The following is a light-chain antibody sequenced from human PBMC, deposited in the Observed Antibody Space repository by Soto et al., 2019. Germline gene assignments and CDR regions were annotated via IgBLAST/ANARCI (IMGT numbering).Light chain of an antibody. Sequence: DIQMTQSPSTLSASVGDRVTITCRASQSLGIWLAWHQQKPGKAPKLLIYDASTLKSGVPSRFSGSGSGTKFTLTISSLQPDDFETYYCQEYNSYSGTSGRGPKVDIX. CDR1: QSLGIW. CDR2: DAS. J-gene: IGKJ1*01. V-gene: IGKV1-5*01. CDR3: QEYNSYSGT.